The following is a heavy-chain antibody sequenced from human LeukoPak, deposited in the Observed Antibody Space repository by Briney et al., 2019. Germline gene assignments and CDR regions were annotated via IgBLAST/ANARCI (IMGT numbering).Heavy chain of an antibody. CDR2: IVGSGGST. CDR3: AKGYASGTYYSDY. Sequence: GGSLRLSCAASGFTFGYYAMNWVRQAPGKCLEWVSAIVGSGGSTFYADSVRGRFTISRDNSKNTLYLQMNSLRAEDTAVYYCAKGYASGTYYSDYWGQGTLVTVSS. V-gene: IGHV3-23*01. J-gene: IGHJ4*02. CDR1: GFTFGYYA. D-gene: IGHD3-10*01.